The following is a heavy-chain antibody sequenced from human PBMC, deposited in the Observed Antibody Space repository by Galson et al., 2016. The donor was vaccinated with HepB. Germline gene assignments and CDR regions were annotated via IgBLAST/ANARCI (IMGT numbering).Heavy chain of an antibody. CDR1: GGSFSGYN. J-gene: IGHJ6*02. CDR2: IHHSGST. D-gene: IGHD6-19*01. Sequence: SETLSLTCAVYGGSFSGYNWTWIRQPPGKGLEWIGEIHHSGSTIYSPSLKSRVTTSVDSSKNQLSLSLRSVTAADTAVYYCARPRSGPVGGNYYMDVWGQGTTVTISS. V-gene: IGHV4-34*01. CDR3: ARPRSGPVGGNYYMDV.